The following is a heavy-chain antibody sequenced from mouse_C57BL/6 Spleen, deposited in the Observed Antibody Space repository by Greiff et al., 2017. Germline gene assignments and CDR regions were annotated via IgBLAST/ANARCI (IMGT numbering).Heavy chain of an antibody. Sequence: QVQLQQPGAELVKPGASVKLSCKASGYTFTSYWMQWVKQRPGQGLEWIGEIDPSDSYTNYNQKFKGKATLTVDTSSSTAYMQLSSLTSEDSAVYYCARRGLRRFYAMDDWGQGTSVTVAT. CDR2: IDPSDSYT. D-gene: IGHD2-4*01. J-gene: IGHJ4*01. CDR1: GYTFTSYW. CDR3: ARRGLRRFYAMDD. V-gene: IGHV1-50*01.